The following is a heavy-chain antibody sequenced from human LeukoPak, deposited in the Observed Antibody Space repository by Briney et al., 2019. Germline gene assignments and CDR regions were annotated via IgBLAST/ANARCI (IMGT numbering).Heavy chain of an antibody. CDR1: GGSISSYY. Sequence: PSETLSLSCTVSGGSISSYYWSWIRQPPGKGLEWIGYIYYSGSTKYNPSLKSRVSISVVTSKNQFSLKLSSVTAADPAVYYCARGAGAGYNLQPFDYWGQGTLVTVSS. CDR2: IYYSGST. CDR3: ARGAGAGYNLQPFDY. J-gene: IGHJ4*02. V-gene: IGHV4-59*08. D-gene: IGHD5-24*01.